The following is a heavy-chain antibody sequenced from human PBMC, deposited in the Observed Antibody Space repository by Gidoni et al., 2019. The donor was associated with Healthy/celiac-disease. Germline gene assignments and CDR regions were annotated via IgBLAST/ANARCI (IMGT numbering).Heavy chain of an antibody. J-gene: IGHJ6*02. CDR1: GFTVSSNY. CDR2: IYSGGST. D-gene: IGHD2-2*01. CDR3: ARGRPCSSTSCYPYYYYYGMDV. Sequence: SCAASGFTVSSNYMSWVRQAPGKGLEWVSVIYSGGSTYYADSVKGRFTIPRDNSKNTLYLQMNSLRAEDTAVYYCARGRPCSSTSCYPYYYYYGMDVWGQGTTVTVSS. V-gene: IGHV3-53*01.